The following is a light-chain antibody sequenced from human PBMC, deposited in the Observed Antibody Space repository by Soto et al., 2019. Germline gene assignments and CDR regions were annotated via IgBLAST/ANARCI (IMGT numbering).Light chain of an antibody. CDR2: EVS. CDR1: SSDVGGYNY. Sequence: QSALTQPASVSGSPGQSITISCTGTSSDVGGYNYVYWYQQHPGKAPKLIIFEVSYRPSGISNRFSASKSGDTASLTISGLQADDEADYYCCSYTDSRTHIFGSGTKLTVL. CDR3: CSYTDSRTHI. J-gene: IGLJ1*01. V-gene: IGLV2-14*01.